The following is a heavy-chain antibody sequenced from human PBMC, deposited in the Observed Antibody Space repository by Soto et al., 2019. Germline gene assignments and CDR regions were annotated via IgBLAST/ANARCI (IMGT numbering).Heavy chain of an antibody. CDR2: IWYDGSNK. D-gene: IGHD2-15*01. Sequence: QVQLVESGGGVVQPGRSLRLSCAASGFTFSSYGMHWVRQAPGKGLEWVAVIWYDGSNKYYADSVKGRFTISRDNSKNTLYLQMNSLRAEDTAVYYCARDTPRLRYYFDYWGQGPRVTVSS. CDR1: GFTFSSYG. V-gene: IGHV3-33*01. J-gene: IGHJ4*02. CDR3: ARDTPRLRYYFDY.